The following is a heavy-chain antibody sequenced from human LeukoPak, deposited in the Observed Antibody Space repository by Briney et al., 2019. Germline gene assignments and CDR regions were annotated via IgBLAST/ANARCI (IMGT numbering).Heavy chain of an antibody. CDR1: GGSISSYY. CDR2: MYYSGST. V-gene: IGHV4-59*01. Sequence: SETLSLTCTVSGGSISSYYWSWIRQPPGKGLEWIGYMYYSGSTNYNPSLKSRVTMSVDTSKNHFSLKMSSVTAADTAVHYCARDIGGRYSWYYFDYWGRGTLVTVSS. CDR3: ARDIGGRYSWYYFDY. J-gene: IGHJ4*02. D-gene: IGHD2-8*01.